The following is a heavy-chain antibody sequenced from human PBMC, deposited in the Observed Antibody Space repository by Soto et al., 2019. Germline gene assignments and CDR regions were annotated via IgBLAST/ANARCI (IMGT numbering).Heavy chain of an antibody. CDR1: RFTFSDYA. D-gene: IGHD6-19*01. V-gene: IGHV3-30*18. Sequence: VQLVESGGGVVQPGRSLRLSCAASRFTFSDYAMQWVRQAPGKGLEWVAVVSHDGRNTHYADSVKGRFTISRDSSKNTVSLEMTSMRAEDTAVYYCAKGGRQWLVTSDFNYWGQGALVTVSP. J-gene: IGHJ4*02. CDR3: AKGGRQWLVTSDFNY. CDR2: VSHDGRNT.